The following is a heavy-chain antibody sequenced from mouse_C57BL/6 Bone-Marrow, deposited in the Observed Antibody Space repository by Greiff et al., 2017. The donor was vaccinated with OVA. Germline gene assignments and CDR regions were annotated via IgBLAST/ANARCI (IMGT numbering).Heavy chain of an antibody. Sequence: QVQLQQPGAELVKPGASVKLSCTASGYTFTSYWMQWVKQRPGQGLEWIGEIDPSDSYTNYNQKFKGKATLTVDTSSSTAYMQLSSLTSEDSAVYYCARFDYFDYWGKGTTLTVSS. V-gene: IGHV1-50*01. CDR2: IDPSDSYT. CDR3: ARFDYFDY. J-gene: IGHJ2*01. CDR1: GYTFTSYW.